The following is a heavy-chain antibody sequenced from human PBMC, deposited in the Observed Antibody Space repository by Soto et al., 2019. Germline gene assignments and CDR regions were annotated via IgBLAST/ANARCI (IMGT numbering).Heavy chain of an antibody. CDR2: IDHSGST. CDR1: GGSFSGYY. CDR3: ARGKATITTFKYFYYGMDV. Sequence: SETLSLTCAVYGGSFSGYYWSWVRQPPGKGLEWIGEIDHSGSTNYNPSLKSRVTISVDKSKNQFSLKVTSVTAADTAVYYCARGKATITTFKYFYYGMDVWGQGTTVTVS. J-gene: IGHJ6*02. V-gene: IGHV4-34*01. D-gene: IGHD4-4*01.